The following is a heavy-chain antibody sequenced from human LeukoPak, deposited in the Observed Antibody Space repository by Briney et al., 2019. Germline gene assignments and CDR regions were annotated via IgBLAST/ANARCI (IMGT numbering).Heavy chain of an antibody. D-gene: IGHD2-8*02. CDR2: IGTEDDT. CDR3: TRGRFVLVPSLERWYFDL. CDR1: GFTFRNYD. Sequence: PGGSLRLSCTASGFTFRNYDMHWVRHTTEKGLEWVSGIGTEDDTFYPDSVKGRFTISRENAKNSVYLQMNSLRAGDTAVYYCTRGRFVLVPSLERWYFDLWGRGTLVTVSS. J-gene: IGHJ2*01. V-gene: IGHV3-13*01.